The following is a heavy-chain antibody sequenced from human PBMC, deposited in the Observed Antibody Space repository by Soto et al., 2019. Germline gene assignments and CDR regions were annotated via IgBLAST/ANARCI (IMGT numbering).Heavy chain of an antibody. J-gene: IGHJ4*02. CDR1: DGSISTYY. V-gene: IGHV4-59*01. D-gene: IGHD3-3*01. Sequence: QVQLQESGPGLVKPSETLSLTCTVSDGSISTYYWSWIRQPPGKGLEWIGYIYYNGRTNYNPSLESRVTISLATSKSQFSLKLSSVSAADTAVYYCARDGSGYDFWSGPYFFDYWGPGTLVTVSS. CDR3: ARDGSGYDFWSGPYFFDY. CDR2: IYYNGRT.